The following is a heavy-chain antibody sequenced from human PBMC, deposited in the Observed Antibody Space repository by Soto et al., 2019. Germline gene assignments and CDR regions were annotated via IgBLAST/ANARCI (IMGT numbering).Heavy chain of an antibody. J-gene: IGHJ6*02. CDR2: ISGSGGST. D-gene: IGHD3-10*01. CDR1: GFTFSSYA. CDR3: AKGGSGSSMTYYYGMDV. Sequence: GSLRLSCAASGFTFSSYAMSWVRQAPGKGLEWVSAISGSGGSTYYADSVKGRFTISRDNSKNTLYLQMNSLRAEDTAVYYCAKGGSGSSMTYYYGMDVWGQGTTVTVSS. V-gene: IGHV3-23*01.